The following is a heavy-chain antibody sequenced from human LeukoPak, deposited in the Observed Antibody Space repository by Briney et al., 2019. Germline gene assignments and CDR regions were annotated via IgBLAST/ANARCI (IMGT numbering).Heavy chain of an antibody. CDR3: ARELQLGHTGWYFDL. D-gene: IGHD1/OR15-1a*01. CDR2: IYYSGST. CDR1: GGSISSGGYY. J-gene: IGHJ2*01. V-gene: IGHV4-31*03. Sequence: SQTLSLTCTVSGGSISSGGYYWSWIRQHLGKGLEWIGYIYYSGSTYYNPSLKSRVTVSVDTSKNQFSLKLSSVTAADTAVYYCARELQLGHTGWYFDLWGRGTLVTVSS.